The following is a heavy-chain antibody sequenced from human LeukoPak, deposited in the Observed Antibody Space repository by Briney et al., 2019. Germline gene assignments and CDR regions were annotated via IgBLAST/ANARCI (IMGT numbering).Heavy chain of an antibody. J-gene: IGHJ4*02. V-gene: IGHV3-48*03. CDR2: ISSSAVTK. CDR3: AREYGYDSYCDF. CDR1: GFTFRNYE. Sequence: GGSLRLSCEASGFTFRNYEFNWVRQAPGKGLEWVSYISSSAVTKKYADSVRGRFTISRDNAKNSLYLDMTSLRAEDTAVYYCAREYGYDSYCDFWGQGVLVSVSS. D-gene: IGHD5-12*01.